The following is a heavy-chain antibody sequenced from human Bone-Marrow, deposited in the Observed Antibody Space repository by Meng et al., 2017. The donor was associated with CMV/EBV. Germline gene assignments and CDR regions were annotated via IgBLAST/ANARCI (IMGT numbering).Heavy chain of an antibody. CDR2: ISSSGSTI. J-gene: IGHJ1*01. Sequence: GESLKISCAASGFTFSSYEMNWVRQAPGKGLEWVSYISSSGSTIYYADSVKGRFTISRDNAKNSLYLQMNSLRAEDTAVYYCARVDCSSTSCSKRAEYFQHWGEGTLVTVSS. D-gene: IGHD2-2*01. CDR1: GFTFSSYE. V-gene: IGHV3-48*03. CDR3: ARVDCSSTSCSKRAEYFQH.